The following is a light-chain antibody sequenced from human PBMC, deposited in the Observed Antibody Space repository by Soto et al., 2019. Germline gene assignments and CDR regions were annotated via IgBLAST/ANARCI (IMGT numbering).Light chain of an antibody. J-gene: IGLJ3*02. V-gene: IGLV1-47*03. Sequence: QSVLTQPPSASGTPGQRVTISCSGSSSNIGSNFVYWYQQFPGTAPKLLIYRNNQRPSGVPDRFSGSKSGTSASLAISGLSSEDEDYYYGATWDDSLGGWVFGGGTKLTVL. CDR1: SSNIGSNF. CDR2: RNN. CDR3: ATWDDSLGGWV.